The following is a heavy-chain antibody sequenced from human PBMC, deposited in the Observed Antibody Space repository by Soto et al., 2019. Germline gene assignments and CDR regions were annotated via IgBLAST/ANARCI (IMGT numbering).Heavy chain of an antibody. CDR2: IWYDGSNK. J-gene: IGHJ4*02. V-gene: IGHV3-33*01. CDR1: GFTFSSYG. D-gene: IGHD2-15*01. CDR3: ARESRIVVVVAAHAY. Sequence: QVQLVESGGGVVQPGRSLRLSCAASGFTFSSYGMHWVRQAPGKGLEWVAVIWYDGSNKYYADSVKGRFTISRDNSKNTPYLQMNRLRAEGTEVYYCARESRIVVVVAAHAYWGQGTLVTVSS.